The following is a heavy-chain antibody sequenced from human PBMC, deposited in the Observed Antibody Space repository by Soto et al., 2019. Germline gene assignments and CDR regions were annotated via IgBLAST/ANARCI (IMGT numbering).Heavy chain of an antibody. J-gene: IGHJ4*02. V-gene: IGHV4-39*07. Sequence: SETLSLTCTVSGASMSSSSYSWGWVRQPPGKGLEWIGNIHHSGSTYYNPSLKSRVTISVDTSKNQFSLKLSSVTAADTAVYYCARTPLLWGQGTLVTVSS. CDR3: ARTPLL. CDR2: IHHSGST. CDR1: GASMSSSSYS. D-gene: IGHD1-26*01.